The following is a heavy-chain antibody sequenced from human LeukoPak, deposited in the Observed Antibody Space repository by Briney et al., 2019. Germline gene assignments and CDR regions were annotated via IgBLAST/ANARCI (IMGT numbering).Heavy chain of an antibody. J-gene: IGHJ3*02. Sequence: EASVKVSCKASGFTFTSSAMQWVRQARGQRLEWIGWIVVGSGNTNYAQKFQERVTITRDMSTSTAYMELSSLRSEDTGVHYCAVDSSGHHDAFDIWGQGAMVTVSS. CDR3: AVDSSGHHDAFDI. CDR1: GFTFTSSA. D-gene: IGHD3-22*01. CDR2: IVVGSGNT. V-gene: IGHV1-58*02.